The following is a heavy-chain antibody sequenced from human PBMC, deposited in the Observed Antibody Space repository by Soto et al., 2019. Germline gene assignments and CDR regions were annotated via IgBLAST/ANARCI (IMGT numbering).Heavy chain of an antibody. D-gene: IGHD6-6*01. CDR1: GGSISSSSYY. Sequence: QLQLQESGPGLVKPSETLSLTCTVSGGSISSSSYYWGWIRQPPGKGLEWIGSIYYSGSTYYNPSHKSRVTISVDTSKNQFSLKLSSVTAADTAVYYCASQMQLVPKYYYYYYYMDVWGKGTTVTVSS. CDR3: ASQMQLVPKYYYYYYYMDV. V-gene: IGHV4-39*01. CDR2: IYYSGST. J-gene: IGHJ6*03.